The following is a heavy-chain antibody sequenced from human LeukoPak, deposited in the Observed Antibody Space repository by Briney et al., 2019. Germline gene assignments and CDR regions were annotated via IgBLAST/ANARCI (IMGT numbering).Heavy chain of an antibody. J-gene: IGHJ4*02. V-gene: IGHV3-23*01. CDR1: GFTFSSYA. CDR3: AKVPKLLWFGELIYYFDY. D-gene: IGHD3-10*01. CDR2: ISGSGGST. Sequence: PPGGSLRLSCAASGFTFSSYAMSWVRQAPGKGLEWVSAISGSGGSTYYADSVKGRFTISRDNSKNTLYLQMNSLRAEDTAVYYCAKVPKLLWFGELIYYFDYWGQGTLVTVSP.